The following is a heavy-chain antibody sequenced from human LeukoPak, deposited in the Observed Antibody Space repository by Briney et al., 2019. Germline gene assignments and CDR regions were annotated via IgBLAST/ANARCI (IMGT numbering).Heavy chain of an antibody. CDR2: IIPIFGTA. V-gene: IGHV1-69*13. J-gene: IGHJ5*02. Sequence: SVKVSCKASGGTFSSYAISWVRQAPGQGLEWMGGIIPIFGTANYAQKFQGRVTITADESTSTAYMELSSLRSEDTAVYYCASDTYYYDSTGLGHWFDPWGQGTLVTVSS. D-gene: IGHD3-22*01. CDR3: ASDTYYYDSTGLGHWFDP. CDR1: GGTFSSYA.